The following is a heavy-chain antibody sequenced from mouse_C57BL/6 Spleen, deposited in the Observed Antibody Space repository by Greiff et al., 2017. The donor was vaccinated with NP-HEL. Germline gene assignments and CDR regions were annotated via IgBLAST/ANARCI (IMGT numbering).Heavy chain of an antibody. CDR3: AVYDYESWFVY. CDR1: GFTFSSYA. J-gene: IGHJ3*01. CDR2: ISDGGSYT. V-gene: IGHV5-4*03. D-gene: IGHD2-4*01. Sequence: EVMLVESGGGLVKPGGSLKLSCAASGFTFSSYAMSWVRQTPEKRLEWVATISDGGSYTYYPDNVKGRFTISRDNAKNNLYLQMSHLKSEDTAMYYCAVYDYESWFVYWGQGTLVTVSA.